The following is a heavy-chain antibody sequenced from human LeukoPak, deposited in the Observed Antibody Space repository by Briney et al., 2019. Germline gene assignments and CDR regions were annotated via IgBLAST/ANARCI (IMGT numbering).Heavy chain of an antibody. CDR2: IYISGST. V-gene: IGHV4-4*07. CDR1: GGSISTYY. CDR3: ARVWRSFAAAPGTLFWFDP. D-gene: IGHD6-13*01. J-gene: IGHJ5*02. Sequence: PSETLSLTCTVSGGSISTYYWTWIRQPAGKGLEWIGRIYISGSTNNNPSLKSRVTMSVDTSKNQFSLKLSSVTAADTAVYYCARVWRSFAAAPGTLFWFDPWGQGTPVTVSS.